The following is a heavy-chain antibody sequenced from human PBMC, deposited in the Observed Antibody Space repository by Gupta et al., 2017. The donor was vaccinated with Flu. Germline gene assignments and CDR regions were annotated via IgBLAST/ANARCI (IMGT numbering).Heavy chain of an antibody. V-gene: IGHV4-34*01. Sequence: GYYWSWIRQPPGKGLEWIGEINHSGSTNYNPSLKSRVTISVDTSKNQFSLKLSSVTAADTAVYYCARGYYDFWSGYVFDYWGQGTLVTVSS. J-gene: IGHJ4*02. CDR1: GYY. D-gene: IGHD3-3*01. CDR2: INHSGST. CDR3: ARGYYDFWSGYVFDY.